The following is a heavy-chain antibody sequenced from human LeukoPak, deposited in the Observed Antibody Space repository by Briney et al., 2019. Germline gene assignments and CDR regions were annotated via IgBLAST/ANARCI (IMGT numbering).Heavy chain of an antibody. CDR3: AKAADIVVVVAAADY. CDR2: ISGSDAGT. D-gene: IGHD2-15*01. V-gene: IGHV3-23*01. Sequence: GGSLRLSCAASGFTFSSYAMSWVRQAPGKGLEWVAGISGSDAGTYYADSVKGRFTISRDNSKNTLYLQMNSLRAEDTAVYYCAKAADIVVVVAAADYWGQGTLVTVSS. J-gene: IGHJ4*02. CDR1: GFTFSSYA.